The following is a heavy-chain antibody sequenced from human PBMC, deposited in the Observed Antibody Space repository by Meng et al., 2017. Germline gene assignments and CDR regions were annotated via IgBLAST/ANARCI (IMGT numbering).Heavy chain of an antibody. CDR3: AAEYSSSSAFDI. CDR1: GFTFSSYA. V-gene: IGHV3-30*01. D-gene: IGHD6-6*01. J-gene: IGHJ3*02. CDR2: ISYDGSNK. Sequence: VPLVEAGGGVVQPGRSLRLSCAASGFTFSSYAMHWVRQAPGKGLEWVAVISYDGSNKYYADSVKGRFTISRDNSKNTLYLQMNSLRAEDTAVYYCAAEYSSSSAFDIWGQGTMVTVSS.